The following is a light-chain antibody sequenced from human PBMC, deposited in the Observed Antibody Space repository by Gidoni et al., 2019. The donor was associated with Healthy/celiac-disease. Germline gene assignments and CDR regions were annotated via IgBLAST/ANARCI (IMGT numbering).Light chain of an antibody. J-gene: IGKJ4*01. CDR2: WAS. Sequence: DIVMTQSPDSLAVSLGERATINCKSSQSVLYSSNNKNYLAWYQQKPGQPPKLLIYWASTRESGVPDRFSGSGSVTDFTLTISSLQAEDVAVYYCQQYYSTPLTFXGXTKVXIK. CDR1: QSVLYSSNNKNY. CDR3: QQYYSTPLT. V-gene: IGKV4-1*01.